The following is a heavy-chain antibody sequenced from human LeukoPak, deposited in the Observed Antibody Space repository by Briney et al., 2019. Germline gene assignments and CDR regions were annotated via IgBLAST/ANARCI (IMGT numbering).Heavy chain of an antibody. CDR2: ISGSGGST. V-gene: IGHV3-23*01. J-gene: IGHJ5*02. Sequence: GGSLRLSCAASGFTFSSYGMHWVRQAPGKGLEWVSAISGSGGSTYYADSVKGRFTISRDNSKNTLYLQMNSLRAEDTAVYYCARDRVRGYSGYDWSRWFDPWGQGTLVTVSS. D-gene: IGHD5-12*01. CDR3: ARDRVRGYSGYDWSRWFDP. CDR1: GFTFSSYG.